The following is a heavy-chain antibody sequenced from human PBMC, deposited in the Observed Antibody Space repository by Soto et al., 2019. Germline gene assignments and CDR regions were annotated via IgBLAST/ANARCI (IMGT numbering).Heavy chain of an antibody. Sequence: SETLSLTCTGSGGSIATSSYFWAWIRRPPGKGLEWIGSIDYRGTIYNNPSLKSRVTISVDTSKNHFSLKLDSVTAADTALYYCSRRAPEGFDPWGQGTLVTVSS. V-gene: IGHV4-39*02. CDR3: SRRAPEGFDP. CDR1: GGSIATSSYF. J-gene: IGHJ5*02. CDR2: IDYRGTI.